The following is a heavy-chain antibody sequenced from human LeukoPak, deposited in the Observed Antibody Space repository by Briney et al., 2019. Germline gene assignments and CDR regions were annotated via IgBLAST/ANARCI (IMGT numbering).Heavy chain of an antibody. CDR3: ATTTRSRSWDY. CDR1: GFTFSSYW. CDR2: IKPDGTEK. V-gene: IGHV3-7*01. Sequence: GGSLRLSCAASGFTFSSYWLCWVRQAPGKGLEWVANIKPDGTEKQYVDSVKGRLTISRDNAKNSLYLQMNSPRVDDTAVYYCATTTRSRSWDYWGQGTLVTVSS. J-gene: IGHJ4*02. D-gene: IGHD1-1*01.